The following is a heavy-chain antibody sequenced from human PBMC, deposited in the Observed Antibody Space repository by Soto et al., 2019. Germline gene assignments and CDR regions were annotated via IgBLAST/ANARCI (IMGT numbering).Heavy chain of an antibody. Sequence: QVQLVESGGGVVQPGRSLRLSCAASGFTFSSYGMHWVRQAPGKGLAWVAVISYDGSNKYYADSVKGRFTISRDNSKNTLYLQMNSLRAEDTAVYYCAKSAWLGYFDYWGQGTLVTVSS. J-gene: IGHJ4*02. D-gene: IGHD6-19*01. CDR2: ISYDGSNK. CDR1: GFTFSSYG. V-gene: IGHV3-30*18. CDR3: AKSAWLGYFDY.